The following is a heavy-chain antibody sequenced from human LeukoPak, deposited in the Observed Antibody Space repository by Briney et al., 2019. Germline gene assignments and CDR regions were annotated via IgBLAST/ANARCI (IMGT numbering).Heavy chain of an antibody. CDR1: GFTFSTHA. Sequence: PGGSLRLSCSASGFTFSTHAMYWVRQAPGKGLECVSGISSNGGSTNYADSVRGRFTISRDNSKNTLYFQMSSLRADDTAVYYCVKSDRPDYADFGLGSWGQGTLVTVSS. CDR3: VKSDRPDYADFGLGS. V-gene: IGHV3-64D*06. D-gene: IGHD4-17*01. J-gene: IGHJ5*02. CDR2: ISSNGGST.